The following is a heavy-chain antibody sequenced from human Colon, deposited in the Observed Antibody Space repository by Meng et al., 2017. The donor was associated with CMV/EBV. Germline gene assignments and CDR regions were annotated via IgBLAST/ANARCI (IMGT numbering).Heavy chain of an antibody. CDR3: AKGLQYSDFWGVDY. CDR1: GFTFSDFA. J-gene: IGHJ4*02. Sequence: GGSLRLSCTASGFTFSDFALSWVRQPPGKGLQWVSAVTGSGVTTYYADSVKGRFTTSRANSKNTVYLEMKSLRAEDTAVYYCAKGLQYSDFWGVDYWGQGTLVTVSS. V-gene: IGHV3-23*01. CDR2: VTGSGVTT. D-gene: IGHD3-3*01.